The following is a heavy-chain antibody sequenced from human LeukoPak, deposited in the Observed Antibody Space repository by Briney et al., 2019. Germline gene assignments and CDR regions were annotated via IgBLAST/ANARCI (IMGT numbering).Heavy chain of an antibody. D-gene: IGHD6-19*01. Sequence: ASVKVSCKASGYTFTGYYIHWVRQAPGQGLEWMGWINPNSSVTDYAQKFQGRVTMTRNTSISTAYMELSSLRSDDTAVYYCARDLHGSGWAFDLWGQGTLVTVSS. CDR3: ARDLHGSGWAFDL. V-gene: IGHV1-2*02. CDR2: INPNSSVT. J-gene: IGHJ4*02. CDR1: GYTFTGYY.